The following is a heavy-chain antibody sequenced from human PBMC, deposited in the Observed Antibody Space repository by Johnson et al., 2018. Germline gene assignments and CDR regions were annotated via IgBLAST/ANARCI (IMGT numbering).Heavy chain of an antibody. V-gene: IGHV4-39*07. CDR2: IYFTGST. CDR1: GGSISSNTYY. D-gene: IGHD3-10*01. CDR3: ARGVRGRYLDV. J-gene: IGHJ6*04. Sequence: QVQLQESGPGLVKPSETLSLTCTVSGGSISSNTYYWGWIRQPPGKGLEWIGSIYFTGSTYYNPSLKSRVTISVDTSKNQFSLSLRSVTAEATAVYYCARGVRGRYLDVWGKGTTVTVSS.